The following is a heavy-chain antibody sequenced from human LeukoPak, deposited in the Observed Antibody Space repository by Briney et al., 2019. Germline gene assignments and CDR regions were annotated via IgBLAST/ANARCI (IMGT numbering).Heavy chain of an antibody. J-gene: IGHJ3*02. CDR1: GGSFNFYY. Sequence: SETLSLTCTVFGGSFNFYYWSWIRQSPGKGLEWIGEVTRSGSTNYTPSLRSRVTMSANTAKNQFSLKLTSVTAADTAVYYCVGFYRYSGSDYFGYDPFDIWGQGTLVTVSS. CDR2: VTRSGST. V-gene: IGHV4-34*01. CDR3: VGFYRYSGSDYFGYDPFDI. D-gene: IGHD5-12*01.